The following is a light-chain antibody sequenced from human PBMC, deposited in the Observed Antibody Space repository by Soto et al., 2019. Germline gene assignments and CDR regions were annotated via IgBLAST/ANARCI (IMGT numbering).Light chain of an antibody. J-gene: IGLJ2*01. CDR3: LLYDGGGQGV. Sequence: QAVVTQEPSLTVSPGGTVTLTCAASTGAVTSAHHPNWFQQKHGQVPRALIYSTTNRHSWTPARFSGSLRGGKAALTLSGVQPEDEAEDYCLLYDGGGQGVFGGGTKLTVL. CDR1: TGAVTSAHH. CDR2: STT. V-gene: IGLV7-43*01.